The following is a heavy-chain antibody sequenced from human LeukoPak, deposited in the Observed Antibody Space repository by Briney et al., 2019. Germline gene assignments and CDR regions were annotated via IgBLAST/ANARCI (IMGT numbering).Heavy chain of an antibody. CDR2: IKSKTDGGTT. J-gene: IGHJ5*02. D-gene: IGHD3-3*01. V-gene: IGHV3-15*01. CDR1: GFTFSNAW. CDR3: TTNLQKTTIFGVVIIGPWFDP. Sequence: PGGSLRLSCAASGFTFSNAWMSWVRQAPGKGLEWVGRIKSKTDGGTTDYAAPVKGRFTISRDDSKNTLYLQMNSLKTEDTAVYYCTTNLQKTTIFGVVIIGPWFDPWGREPWSPSPQ.